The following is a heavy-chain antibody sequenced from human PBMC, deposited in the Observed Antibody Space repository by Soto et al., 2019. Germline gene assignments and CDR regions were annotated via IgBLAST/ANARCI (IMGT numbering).Heavy chain of an antibody. CDR1: GGIFSSYA. V-gene: IGHV1-69*12. CDR3: ASQQLVHSYCGGMDD. Sequence: QVQLVQSGAEVKKPGSSVKVSCKASGGIFSSYAISGVRQAPGQGLEWMGGNIPNFGTANDAQKCQGRDTITADESKSTAYMELSSLSSEETAVYYCASQQLVHSYCGGMDDWGQGTTVTVSS. J-gene: IGHJ6*02. CDR2: NIPNFGTA. D-gene: IGHD6-13*01.